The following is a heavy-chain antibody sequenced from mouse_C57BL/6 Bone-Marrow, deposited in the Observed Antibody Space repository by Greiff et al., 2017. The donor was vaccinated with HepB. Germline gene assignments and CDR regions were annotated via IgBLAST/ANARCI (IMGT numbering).Heavy chain of an antibody. V-gene: IGHV14-4*01. D-gene: IGHD2-3*01. CDR2: IDPENGDT. J-gene: IGHJ2*01. CDR1: GFNIKDDY. Sequence: EVQRVESGAELVRPGASVKLSCTASGFNIKDDYMHWVKQRPEQGLEWIGWIDPENGDTEYASKFQGKATITADTSSNTAYLQLSSLTSEDTAVYYCTTYVYDGYPYYFDYWGQGTTLTVSS. CDR3: TTYVYDGYPYYFDY.